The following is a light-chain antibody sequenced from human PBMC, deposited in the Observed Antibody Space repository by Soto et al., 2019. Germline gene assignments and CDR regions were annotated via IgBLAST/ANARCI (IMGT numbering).Light chain of an antibody. CDR3: QQYET. V-gene: IGKV3-20*01. CDR1: QSVSSSY. Sequence: DILLTQSPGTLSLSLGERATLTCRASQSVSSSYLAGYQQTPGHATRLLIYGASSRATGIPDRFSGSGSGTDFILTISRLEPEDFAVYYCQQYETFGQGIKVDIK. CDR2: GAS. J-gene: IGKJ1*01.